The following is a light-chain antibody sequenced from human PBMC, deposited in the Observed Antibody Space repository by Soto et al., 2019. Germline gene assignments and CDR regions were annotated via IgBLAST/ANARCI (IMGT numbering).Light chain of an antibody. CDR2: GAS. Sequence: EIVLTRSPGTLSLSPGERATLSXRASQSVSNNYLAWYQQKPGQAPRLLIYGASNRATGIPDRFSGSGSGTDFTLTISRLEPEDFAVYYCQQYGSSGTFGQGTKV. CDR1: QSVSNNY. V-gene: IGKV3-20*01. CDR3: QQYGSSGT. J-gene: IGKJ1*01.